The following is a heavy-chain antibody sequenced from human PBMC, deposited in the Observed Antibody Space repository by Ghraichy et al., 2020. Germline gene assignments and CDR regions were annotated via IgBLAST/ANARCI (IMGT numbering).Heavy chain of an antibody. CDR2: IYSGGST. CDR3: ARDSVDYGSGSYAY. CDR1: GFTVSSNY. J-gene: IGHJ4*02. V-gene: IGHV3-53*01. Sequence: GGSLRLSCAASGFTVSSNYMSWVRQAPGKGLEWVSVIYSGGSTYYADSVKGRFTISRDNSKNTLYLQMNRLRAEDTAVYYCARDSVDYGSGSYAYWGQGTLVTVSS. D-gene: IGHD3-10*01.